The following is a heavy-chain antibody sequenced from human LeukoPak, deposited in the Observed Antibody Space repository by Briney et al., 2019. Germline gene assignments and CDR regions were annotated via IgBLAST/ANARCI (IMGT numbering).Heavy chain of an antibody. Sequence: GGSLRLSCAASGFTFSSYAMHWVRQAPGKGLEWVTVVSYDGSIKYYADSVKGRFTISRDNPKDTLFLQMDSLRAEDTAVYYCARDGLYCSSASCHHFYYYMDVWGKGTTVTVSS. CDR2: VSYDGSIK. CDR3: ARDGLYCSSASCHHFYYYMDV. D-gene: IGHD2-2*01. V-gene: IGHV3-30-3*01. CDR1: GFTFSSYA. J-gene: IGHJ6*03.